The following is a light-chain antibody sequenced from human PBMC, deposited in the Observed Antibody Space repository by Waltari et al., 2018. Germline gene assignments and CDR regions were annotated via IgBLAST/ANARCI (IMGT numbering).Light chain of an antibody. V-gene: IGLV4-69*01. CDR3: QTWDPDTVV. J-gene: IGLJ2*01. CDR1: SAHRPHA. Sequence: QLAVTQSPSASASLGASVKLTFTLSSAHRPHAIPRHKHQPEKGPRFLMKIDGGGGHTKGDGIPDRFSGFSSGAERYLTISSLQYEDEAAYYCQTWDPDTVVFGGGTKLTV. CDR2: IDGGGGH.